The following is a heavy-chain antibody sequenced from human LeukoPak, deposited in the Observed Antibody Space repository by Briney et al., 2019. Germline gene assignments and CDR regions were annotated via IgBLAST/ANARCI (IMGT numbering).Heavy chain of an antibody. CDR3: ARGLRGGPSDY. J-gene: IGHJ4*02. D-gene: IGHD4-23*01. V-gene: IGHV3-11*06. Sequence: GRFTISRDNAENSLYLQMNSLRAEDTAVYYCARGLRGGPSDYWGQGTLVTVSS.